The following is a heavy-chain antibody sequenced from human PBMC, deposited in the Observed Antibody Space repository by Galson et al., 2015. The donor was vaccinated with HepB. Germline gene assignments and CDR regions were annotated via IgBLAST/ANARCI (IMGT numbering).Heavy chain of an antibody. V-gene: IGHV1-2*04. CDR1: GYTFTGYY. Sequence: SVKVSCKASGYTFTGYYMHWARQAPGQGLEWMGWINPNSGGTNYAQKFQGWVTMTRDTSISTAYMELSRLRSDDTAVYYCASGSGAWGGSSRNWFDPWGQGTLVTVSS. J-gene: IGHJ5*02. CDR2: INPNSGGT. CDR3: ASGSGAWGGSSRNWFDP. D-gene: IGHD3-10*01.